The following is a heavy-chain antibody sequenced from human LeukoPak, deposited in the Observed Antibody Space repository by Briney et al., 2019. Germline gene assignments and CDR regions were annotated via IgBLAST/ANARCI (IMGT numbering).Heavy chain of an antibody. CDR3: AKDFGSSGYNG. Sequence: ASVKVSCKASGGTFSSYAISWVRQAPGQGLEWMGGIIPIFGTANYAQKFQGRVTITTDESTSTAYMELSSLRSEDTALYYCAKDFGSSGYNGWGQGTLVTVSS. CDR1: GGTFSSYA. D-gene: IGHD3-22*01. CDR2: IIPIFGTA. V-gene: IGHV1-69*05. J-gene: IGHJ4*02.